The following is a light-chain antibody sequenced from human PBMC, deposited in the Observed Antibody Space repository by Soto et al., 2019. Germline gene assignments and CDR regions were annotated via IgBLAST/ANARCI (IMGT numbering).Light chain of an antibody. CDR3: QQYHSVPQN. CDR2: WAS. CDR1: QSVLYSPNNKNY. V-gene: IGKV4-1*01. J-gene: IGKJ1*01. Sequence: DIVMTQSPDSLAVSLGERATINCKSSQSVLYSPNNKNYLAWYQQKPGQPPKLLVYWASTRESGVPDRFSGSGSGTDFTLTISSLQAEDVAVYYCQQYHSVPQNFRQGTKVEIK.